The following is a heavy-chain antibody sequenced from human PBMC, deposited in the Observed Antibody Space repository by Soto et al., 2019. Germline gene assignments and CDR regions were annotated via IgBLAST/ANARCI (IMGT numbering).Heavy chain of an antibody. V-gene: IGHV1-69*13. D-gene: IGHD3-22*01. CDR2: IIPIFGTA. J-gene: IGHJ5*02. CDR3: ARDRYYDSSGYYYGPWFDP. Sequence: SVKVSCKASGGTFSSYAISWVRQAPGQGLEWMGGIIPIFGTANYAQKFQGRVTITADESTSTAYMELSSLRPEDTAVYYCARDRYYDSSGYYYGPWFDPWGQGALVTVSS. CDR1: GGTFSSYA.